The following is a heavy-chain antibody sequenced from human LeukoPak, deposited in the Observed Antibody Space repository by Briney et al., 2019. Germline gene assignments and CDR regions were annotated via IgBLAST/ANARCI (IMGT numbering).Heavy chain of an antibody. CDR3: ARDNVVVPAAITWFDP. J-gene: IGHJ5*02. D-gene: IGHD2-2*01. V-gene: IGHV1-69*04. Sequence: SVKVSCKASVGTFSSYAISWVRQAPGQGREWMGRIIPILGIANYAQKFQCRVTITADKSPSTAYMELSSLRSEDTAVYYCARDNVVVPAAITWFDPWGQGTLVTVSS. CDR2: IIPILGIA. CDR1: VGTFSSYA.